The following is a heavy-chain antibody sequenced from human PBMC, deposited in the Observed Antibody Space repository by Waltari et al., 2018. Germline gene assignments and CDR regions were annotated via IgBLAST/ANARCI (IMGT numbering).Heavy chain of an antibody. CDR2: INPIFGKA. Sequence: QVQLVQSGAEVKKPGSSVKVSCKASGGTFSSYAISWVRQAPGQGLEWMGRINPIFGKANHEQKSQGRVKITADKSTSTAYMELSSLRSEDTAVYYCAYCMITFGGVIAPFDYWGQGTLVTVSS. CDR3: AYCMITFGGVIAPFDY. CDR1: GGTFSSYA. J-gene: IGHJ4*02. D-gene: IGHD3-16*02. V-gene: IGHV1-69*02.